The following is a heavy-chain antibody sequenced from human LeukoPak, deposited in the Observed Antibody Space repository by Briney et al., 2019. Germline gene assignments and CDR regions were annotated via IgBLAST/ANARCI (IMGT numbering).Heavy chain of an antibody. V-gene: IGHV1-18*01. D-gene: IGHD2-15*01. CDR3: ARGLGYCSGGSCYSDY. CDR1: GYTFTIYG. J-gene: IGHJ4*02. CDR2: ISAYNGNT. Sequence: GASVTVSCTASGYTFTIYGISWVRQAPGQGLEWLGWISAYNGNTNYAQKLQGRVTMTTDTSTSTAYMELRSLRSDDTAVYYCARGLGYCSGGSCYSDYWGQGTLVTVSS.